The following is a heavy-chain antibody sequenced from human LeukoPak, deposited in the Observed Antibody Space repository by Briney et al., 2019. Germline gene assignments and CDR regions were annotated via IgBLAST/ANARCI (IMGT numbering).Heavy chain of an antibody. Sequence: GGSLRLSCAASGFTFSSYWMSWVRQAPGKGLEWVANIKQDGSEKYYVDSVKGRFTISRDNAKNSLYLQMNSLRAEDTAVYYCARATLGYCSSTSCYSFDYWGQGTLVTVSS. J-gene: IGHJ4*02. CDR1: GFTFSSYW. V-gene: IGHV3-7*01. CDR3: ARATLGYCSSTSCYSFDY. CDR2: IKQDGSEK. D-gene: IGHD2-2*01.